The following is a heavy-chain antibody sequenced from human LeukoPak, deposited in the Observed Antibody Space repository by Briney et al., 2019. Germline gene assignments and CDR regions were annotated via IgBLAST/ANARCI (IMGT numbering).Heavy chain of an antibody. J-gene: IGHJ4*02. V-gene: IGHV4-4*07. CDR2: IYSSGST. CDR3: ARDRPVVPAAFDS. Sequence: PSETLSLTCTVSGGSISSYYWSWSRQPAGKGLEWIGRIYSSGSTNYNPSPKSRVTMSVDASKNQFSLKLSSVTAADTAVYYCARDRPVVPAAFDSWGQGTLVTVSS. CDR1: GGSISSYY. D-gene: IGHD2-2*01.